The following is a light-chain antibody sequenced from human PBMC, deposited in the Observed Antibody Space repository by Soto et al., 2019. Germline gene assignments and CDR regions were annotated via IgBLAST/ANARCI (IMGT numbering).Light chain of an antibody. V-gene: IGKV1-16*02. CDR2: GAS. J-gene: IGKJ3*01. Sequence: DIQMTQSPSSLSASVGDRVTITCRASQGISTYLAWFQQKPGKAPKSLIYGASNLQSGVPSKFSGSGSGTDFTLTSSSLQPEDFATYYCQQYSSFPFTFGPGTKVDIK. CDR3: QQYSSFPFT. CDR1: QGISTY.